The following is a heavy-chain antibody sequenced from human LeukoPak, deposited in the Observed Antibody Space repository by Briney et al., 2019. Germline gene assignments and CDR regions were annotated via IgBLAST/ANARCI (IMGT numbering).Heavy chain of an antibody. Sequence: KPSEPLSPTCAAYGGSFSGSYWSWIRQPPEKGLEWIGEINHRGTTNYIPSIKRRVTITVDTSKNQFSLKLNSVAAADTAMYYCASAPLDYGSGSYDLFDYWGQGTLVTVSS. V-gene: IGHV4-34*01. D-gene: IGHD3-10*01. CDR1: GGSFSGSY. CDR3: ASAPLDYGSGSYDLFDY. J-gene: IGHJ4*02. CDR2: INHRGTT.